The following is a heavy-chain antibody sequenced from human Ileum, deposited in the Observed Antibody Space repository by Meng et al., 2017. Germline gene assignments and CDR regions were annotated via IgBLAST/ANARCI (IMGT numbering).Heavy chain of an antibody. CDR1: EFTVSNNY. J-gene: IGHJ4*02. CDR3: AGHTELDC. Sequence: EVQLVESGGGLVQPGGCLRLSCAASEFTVSNNYMSWVRKAPGKGLEWVSLIYSGGNTKYADSVKGRFTISRDNSKNTLYLQMNSLRAEDTAVYYCAGHTELDCWGQGALVTVSS. CDR2: IYSGGNT. V-gene: IGHV3-66*04.